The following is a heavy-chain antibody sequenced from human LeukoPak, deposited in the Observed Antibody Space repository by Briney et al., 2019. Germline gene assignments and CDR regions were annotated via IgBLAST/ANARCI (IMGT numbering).Heavy chain of an antibody. D-gene: IGHD3-16*01. CDR1: GFTXSXXG. CDR3: ARDRGGYRPIDY. CDR2: ISYDGSNK. J-gene: IGHJ4*02. V-gene: IGHV3-33*05. Sequence: CAXXGFTXSXXGMHWXXXAXXXGLXXVAVISYDGSNKYYADSVKGRFTISRDNAKNSVYLQMNSLRVEDTAVYYCARDRGGYRPIDYWGQGTLVTVSS.